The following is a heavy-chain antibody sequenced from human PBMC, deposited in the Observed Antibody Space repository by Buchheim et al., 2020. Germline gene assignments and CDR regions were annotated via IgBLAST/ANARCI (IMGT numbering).Heavy chain of an antibody. Sequence: EVQLLESGGGLVQPGGSLRLSCAASGFTFSSYAMSWVRQAPGKELEWVSAISGSGGSTYYADSVKGRFTISRDNSKHTLYLQMNSLRAEDTAVYYCAKDLNDFWSGYGPDWFDPWGQGTL. J-gene: IGHJ5*02. V-gene: IGHV3-23*01. CDR2: ISGSGGST. CDR1: GFTFSSYA. D-gene: IGHD3-3*01. CDR3: AKDLNDFWSGYGPDWFDP.